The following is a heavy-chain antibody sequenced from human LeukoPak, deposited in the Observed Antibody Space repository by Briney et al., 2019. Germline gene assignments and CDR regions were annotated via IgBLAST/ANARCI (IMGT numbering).Heavy chain of an antibody. CDR1: GGSIRSGGYY. D-gene: IGHD2-8*01. CDR2: IDYSGIS. J-gene: IGHJ3*02. CDR3: ARAHVDDVEMVYAIRAFDI. V-gene: IGHV4-31*03. Sequence: SETLSLTCTASGGSIRSGGYYWSWIRQHPGKGLEWIGYIDYSGISKYNPSLNSRVTISVDTSKNQFSLKLRSVTAADTAVYYCARAHVDDVEMVYAIRAFDIWGQGTLVTVSS.